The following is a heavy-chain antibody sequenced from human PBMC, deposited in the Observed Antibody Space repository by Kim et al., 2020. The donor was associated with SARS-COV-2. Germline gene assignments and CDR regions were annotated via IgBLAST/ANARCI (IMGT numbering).Heavy chain of an antibody. D-gene: IGHD5-12*01. CDR1: GFTFSSYS. CDR3: ARDSLVLGIVATNYDDAGAGR. J-gene: IGHJ4*02. V-gene: IGHV3-21*01. CDR2: ISSSSSYI. Sequence: GGSLRLSCAASGFTFSSYSMNWVRQAPGKGLEWVSSISSSSSYIYYADSVKGRFTISRDNAKNSLYLQMNSLRAEDTAVYYCARDSLVLGIVATNYDDAGAGRWGQGTLVTVSS.